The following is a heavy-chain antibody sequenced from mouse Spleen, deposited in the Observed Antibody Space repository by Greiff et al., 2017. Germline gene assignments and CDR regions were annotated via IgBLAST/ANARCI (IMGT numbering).Heavy chain of an antibody. Sequence: EVKVVESGGGLVQPGGSLRLSCATSGFTFSDFYMEWVRQPPGKRLEWIAASRNKANDYTTEYSASVKGRFIVSRDTSQSILYLQMNALRAEDTAIYYCARDFHYYGWGFAYWGQGTLVTVSA. CDR3: ARDFHYYGWGFAY. V-gene: IGHV7-1*02. D-gene: IGHD1-2*01. CDR2: SRNKANDYTT. J-gene: IGHJ3*01. CDR1: GFTFSDFY.